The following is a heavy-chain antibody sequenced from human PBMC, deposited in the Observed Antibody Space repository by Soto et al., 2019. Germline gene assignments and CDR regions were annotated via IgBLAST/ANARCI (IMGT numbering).Heavy chain of an antibody. CDR3: ARNRGDYVYGMDV. V-gene: IGHV4-39*01. J-gene: IGHJ6*02. CDR2: IYYSGST. Sequence: PSETLSLTCTVSGGSISSTSYYWGWIRQPPGKGLEWIGNIYYSGSTYCNPSLKSRVTISVDTSKNQFSLKLSSVTAAGTAVYYCARNRGDYVYGMDVWGQGTTVTVS. CDR1: GGSISSTSYY.